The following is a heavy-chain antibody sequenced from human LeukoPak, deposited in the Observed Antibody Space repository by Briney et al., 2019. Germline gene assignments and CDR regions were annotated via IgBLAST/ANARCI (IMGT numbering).Heavy chain of an antibody. CDR1: GFTFSSYG. CDR2: IRYDGSNK. Sequence: GGSLRLSCAASGFTFSSYGMHWVRQAPGKGLEWVAFIRYDGSNKYYADSVKGRFTISRDNSKNTLYLQMNSLRAEDTAVYYCARRNGLPVRGVIMSYYYYYYMDVWGKGTTVTISS. CDR3: ARRNGLPVRGVIMSYYYYYYMDV. D-gene: IGHD3-10*01. J-gene: IGHJ6*03. V-gene: IGHV3-30*02.